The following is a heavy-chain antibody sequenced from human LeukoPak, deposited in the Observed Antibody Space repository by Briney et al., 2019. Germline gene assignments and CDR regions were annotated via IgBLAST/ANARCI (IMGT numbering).Heavy chain of an antibody. J-gene: IGHJ5*02. D-gene: IGHD2-15*01. Sequence: SETLSLTCTVSGGSISSYYWSWIRQPAGKGLEWIGRIYTSGSTNYNPSLKSRVTMSVDTSKNQLSLKLSSVTAADTAVYYCARDGGYCSGGSCYFIWFDPWGQGTLVTVSS. CDR3: ARDGGYCSGGSCYFIWFDP. CDR2: IYTSGST. V-gene: IGHV4-4*07. CDR1: GGSISSYY.